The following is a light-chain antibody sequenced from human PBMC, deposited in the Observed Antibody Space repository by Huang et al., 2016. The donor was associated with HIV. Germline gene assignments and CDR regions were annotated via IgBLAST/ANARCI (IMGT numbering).Light chain of an antibody. CDR1: QSLLDSSGYNY. V-gene: IGKV2-28*01. Sequence: DIVMIQSPLSLPVTPGEPASISCRSSQSLLDSSGYNYLDWYVQKPGQSPHLLIYLVSNRASGVPDRFSGSGSGTDFTLNISRGEAEDVGVYYCMQALQTPLTFGGGTKVEMK. J-gene: IGKJ4*01. CDR2: LVS. CDR3: MQALQTPLT.